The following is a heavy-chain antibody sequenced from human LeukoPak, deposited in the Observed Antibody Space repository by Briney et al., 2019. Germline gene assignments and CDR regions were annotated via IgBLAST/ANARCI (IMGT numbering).Heavy chain of an antibody. CDR3: ARDWGVMVRGVRGAFDI. CDR2: IRYDGSNK. CDR1: GFTFSSYG. Sequence: GGSLRLSCAASGFTFSSYGMHWVCQAPGKGLEWVAFIRYDGSNKYYADSVKGRFTISRDNSKNTLYLQMNSLRAEDTAVYYCARDWGVMVRGVRGAFDIWGQGTMVTVSS. D-gene: IGHD3-10*01. V-gene: IGHV3-30*02. J-gene: IGHJ3*02.